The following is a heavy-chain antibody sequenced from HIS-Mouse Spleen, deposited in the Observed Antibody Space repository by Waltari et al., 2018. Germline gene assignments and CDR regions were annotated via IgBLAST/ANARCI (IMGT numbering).Heavy chain of an antibody. CDR1: GFPFGSYG. V-gene: IGHV3-30*18. Sequence: QVQLVESGGGVVQPGRSLVLSCAAPGFPFGSYGMHWCRQAPGKGLEWVAVISYDGSNKYYADSVKGRFTISRDNSKNTLYLQMNSLRAEDTAVYYCAKASSGWLDYWGQGTLVTVSS. D-gene: IGHD6-19*01. J-gene: IGHJ4*02. CDR2: ISYDGSNK. CDR3: AKASSGWLDY.